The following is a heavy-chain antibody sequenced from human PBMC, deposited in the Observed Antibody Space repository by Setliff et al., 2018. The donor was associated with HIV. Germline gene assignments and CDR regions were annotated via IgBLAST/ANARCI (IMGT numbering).Heavy chain of an antibody. CDR1: GTSFSDHY. CDR2: MHQRGNT. Sequence: PSETLSLTCSVYGTSFSDHYWRWVRQTPGKWREWIGEMHQRGNTNYNPSLKSRVTTSIDTSERPFTLKLTSVTAADTAVYYGVRWYYCVSGACYRVDSWGQGTMVTVSS. D-gene: IGHD2-21*02. CDR3: VRWYYCVSGACYRVDS. J-gene: IGHJ4*02. V-gene: IGHV4-34*01.